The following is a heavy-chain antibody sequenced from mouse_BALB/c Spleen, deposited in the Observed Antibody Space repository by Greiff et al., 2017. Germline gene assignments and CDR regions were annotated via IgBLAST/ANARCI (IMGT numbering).Heavy chain of an antibody. Sequence: QVTLKESGAELVRPGSSVKISCKASGYAFSSYWMNWVKQRPGQGLEWIGQIYPGDGDTNYNGKFKGKATLTADKSSSTAYMQLSSLTSEDSAVYFCARRILITTVVANWYFDVWGAGTTVTVSS. D-gene: IGHD1-1*01. CDR2: IYPGDGDT. J-gene: IGHJ1*01. V-gene: IGHV1-80*01. CDR1: GYAFSSYW. CDR3: ARRILITTVVANWYFDV.